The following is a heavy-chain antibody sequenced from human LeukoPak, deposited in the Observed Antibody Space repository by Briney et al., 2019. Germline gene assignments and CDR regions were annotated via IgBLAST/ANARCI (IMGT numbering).Heavy chain of an antibody. V-gene: IGHV3-30*02. Sequence: PGGSLRLSCAASGFTFSSYGMHWVRQAPGKGLEWVAVIWYGGSNKYYADSVKGRFTISRDNSKNTLYLQMNSLRAEDTAVYYCAKDAQPIAARDYYFDYWGQGTLVTVSS. CDR2: IWYGGSNK. D-gene: IGHD6-6*01. CDR3: AKDAQPIAARDYYFDY. CDR1: GFTFSSYG. J-gene: IGHJ4*02.